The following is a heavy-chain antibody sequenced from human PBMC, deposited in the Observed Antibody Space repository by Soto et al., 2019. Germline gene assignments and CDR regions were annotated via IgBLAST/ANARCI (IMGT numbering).Heavy chain of an antibody. J-gene: IGHJ5*02. CDR2: IIPILGIA. D-gene: IGHD6-13*01. CDR3: AGGAAGTGGGFDP. V-gene: IGHV1-69*02. Sequence: QVQLVQSGAEVKKPGSSVKVSCKASGGTFSSYTISWVRQAPGQGLEWMGRIIPILGIANYAQKFQGRVRITAEKSTSTAYMELSSLRSEDTAVYYCAGGAAGTGGGFDPWGQGTLVTVSS. CDR1: GGTFSSYT.